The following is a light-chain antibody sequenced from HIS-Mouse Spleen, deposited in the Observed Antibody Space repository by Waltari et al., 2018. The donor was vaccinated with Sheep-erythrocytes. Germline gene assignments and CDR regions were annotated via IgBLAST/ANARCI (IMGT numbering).Light chain of an antibody. Sequence: EIVLTQSPGTLSLSPGERATLSCRASQSVSSSYLAWYQQKPGQAPRPLIYGASSRATGIPDRFSGSGSGTDFTLTISRLEPEDFAVYYCQQYGSSPFTFGPGPKWISN. J-gene: IGKJ3*01. CDR2: GAS. V-gene: IGKV3-20*01. CDR1: QSVSSSY. CDR3: QQYGSSPFT.